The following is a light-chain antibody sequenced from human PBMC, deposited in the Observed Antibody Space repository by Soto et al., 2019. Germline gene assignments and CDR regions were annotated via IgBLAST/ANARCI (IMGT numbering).Light chain of an antibody. J-gene: IGKJ2*01. V-gene: IGKV3-20*01. CDR3: QQYGSSPPFT. CDR2: GAS. CDR1: QTFSNTY. Sequence: EIVLTQSPDTLSLSPGESATLSCRASQTFSNTYSAWYQQKPGQAPRLLIYGASSRAPGIPDRVSGSGSGTDFTLTISRVEPEDFALYYCQQYGSSPPFTFGQGTKLDIK.